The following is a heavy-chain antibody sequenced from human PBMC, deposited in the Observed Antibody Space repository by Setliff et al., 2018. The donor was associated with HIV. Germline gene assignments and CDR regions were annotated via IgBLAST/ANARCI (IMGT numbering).Heavy chain of an antibody. CDR3: AIRREVVVATTRRGLDI. CDR1: GYIFATYG. J-gene: IGHJ3*02. CDR2: MNPNSGNT. D-gene: IGHD2-15*01. V-gene: IGHV1-8*02. Sequence: ASVKVSCKATGYIFATYGINWVRQAAGQGLEWMGWMNPNSGNTGYAQRFQGRLTMTRNTSISTAYMELNSLMSEDTAVYFCAIRREVVVATTRRGLDIWGQGTMVTVSS.